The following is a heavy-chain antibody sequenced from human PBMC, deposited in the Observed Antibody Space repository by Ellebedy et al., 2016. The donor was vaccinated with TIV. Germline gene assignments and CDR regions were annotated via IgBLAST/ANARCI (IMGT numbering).Heavy chain of an antibody. D-gene: IGHD5-12*01. V-gene: IGHV3-66*01. CDR2: IYSGGST. CDR1: GFPVSSNY. Sequence: GESLKISCAASGFPVSSNYMIWVRQAPGMGLEWVSVIYSGGSTYYADSVKGRFTIPRDNSKNTLYLQMNTLRAEDTAVYYCARVVATNTYGIYYFDYWGQGTLVTVSS. CDR3: ARVVATNTYGIYYFDY. J-gene: IGHJ4*02.